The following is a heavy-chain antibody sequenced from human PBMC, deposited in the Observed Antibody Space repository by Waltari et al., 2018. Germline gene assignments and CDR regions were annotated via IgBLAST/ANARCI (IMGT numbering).Heavy chain of an antibody. CDR1: GFTFRSYA. D-gene: IGHD3-16*01. J-gene: IGHJ3*02. CDR2: IYSGGST. V-gene: IGHV3-23*03. Sequence: EVQLLESGGGLVQPGGSLRLSCAASGFTFRSYAMSWVRQAPGKGLEWVSVIYSGGSTYYADSVKGRFTISRDNSKNTLYLQMNSLRAEDTAVYYCAKDTFFDIWGQGTMVTVSS. CDR3: AKDTFFDI.